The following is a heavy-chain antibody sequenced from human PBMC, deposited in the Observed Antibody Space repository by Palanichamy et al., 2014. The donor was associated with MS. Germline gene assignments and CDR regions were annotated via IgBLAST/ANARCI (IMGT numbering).Heavy chain of an antibody. CDR1: GFSVSTYW. CDR2: INNHGGSQT. V-gene: IGHV3-74*01. J-gene: IGHJ4*02. D-gene: IGHD3-10*01. Sequence: EVQLVESGGGLVQPGGSLTLSCAPSGFSVSTYWMHWVRQAPGEGLVWVSRINNHGGSQTDYADSVKGRFSISRDNARNTLYLQMDGLRAEDTAVYYCVRDFGGPLDYWGQGIPVSVAS. CDR3: VRDFGGPLDY.